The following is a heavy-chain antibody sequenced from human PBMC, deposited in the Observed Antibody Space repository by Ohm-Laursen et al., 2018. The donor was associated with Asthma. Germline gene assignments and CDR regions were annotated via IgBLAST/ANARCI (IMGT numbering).Heavy chain of an antibody. CDR3: ARDHYYSSGAYFDY. CDR2: ISKDGSNK. Sequence: SLRLSCSASGFTFSSNAMHWVRQAPGKGLEWVAVISKDGSNKYYAESVKGRFTISRDNSMNTLYVQMNSLRAEDTAVYYCARDHYYSSGAYFDYWGQGTLVTVSS. V-gene: IGHV3-30-3*01. D-gene: IGHD2-21*02. CDR1: GFTFSSNA. J-gene: IGHJ4*02.